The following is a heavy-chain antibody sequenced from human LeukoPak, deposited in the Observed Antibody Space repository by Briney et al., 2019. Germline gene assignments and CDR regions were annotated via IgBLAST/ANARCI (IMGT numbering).Heavy chain of an antibody. CDR2: INHSGST. J-gene: IGHJ4*02. CDR3: ARGSRIDY. Sequence: PSETLSLTCAVYGVSFSGYYWSWIRQPPGKGLEWIGEINHSGSTNYNPSLKSRVTISVDTSKNQFSLKLSSVTAADTAVYYCARGSRIDYWGQGTLVTVSS. V-gene: IGHV4-34*01. CDR1: GVSFSGYY.